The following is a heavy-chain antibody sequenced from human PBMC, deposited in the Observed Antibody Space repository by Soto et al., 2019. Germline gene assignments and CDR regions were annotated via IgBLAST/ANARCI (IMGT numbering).Heavy chain of an antibody. CDR1: GGTFSSYA. J-gene: IGHJ6*02. D-gene: IGHD1-26*01. CDR3: AIGRALSTIVVYGMDV. Sequence: SVKVSCKASGGTFSSYAISWVRQAPGQGLEWMGGIIPIFGTANYAQKFQGRVTITADKSTSTAYMELSSLRSEDTAVYYCAIGRALSTIVVYGMDVWGQGTTATVSS. CDR2: IIPIFGTA. V-gene: IGHV1-69*06.